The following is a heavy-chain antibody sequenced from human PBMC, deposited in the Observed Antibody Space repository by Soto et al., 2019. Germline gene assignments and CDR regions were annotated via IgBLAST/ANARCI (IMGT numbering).Heavy chain of an antibody. CDR1: GGSISSNY. Sequence: QVQLQESGPGLVKPSETLSLTCTVSGGSISSNYWSWIRQPPGKGLEWIGYIYYSGSTKYNPSLRSRVPISVDTSKIQFSLKLSAVTAADTAVYYCVNGGCSGGSCYPWISRFDPWGQGTLVTVSS. CDR2: IYYSGST. J-gene: IGHJ5*02. D-gene: IGHD2-15*01. CDR3: VNGGCSGGSCYPWISRFDP. V-gene: IGHV4-59*08.